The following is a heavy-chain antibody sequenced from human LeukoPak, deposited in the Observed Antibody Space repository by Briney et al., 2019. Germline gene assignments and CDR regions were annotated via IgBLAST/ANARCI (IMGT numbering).Heavy chain of an antibody. CDR2: IYHSGST. V-gene: IGHV4-4*02. Sequence: SGTLSLTCAVSGAPISNSDWCSWVRQSPGKGLEWIGEIYHSGSTNYNPSLKSRVTISVDKSDNQFSLTLSSATAADTAVYYCASHIVGATALGYWGQGTLVTVSS. D-gene: IGHD1-26*01. CDR1: GAPISNSDW. J-gene: IGHJ4*02. CDR3: ASHIVGATALGY.